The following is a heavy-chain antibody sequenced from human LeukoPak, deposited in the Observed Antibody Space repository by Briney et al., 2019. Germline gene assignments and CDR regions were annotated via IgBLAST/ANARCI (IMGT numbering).Heavy chain of an antibody. CDR1: GFSFSSYG. V-gene: IGHV3-30*18. Sequence: GGSLRLSCAASGFSFSSYGMHWVRQAPGKGLEWVAVISYDGSNKYYADSVKGRFTISRDNSKNMLYLQMNSLRAEDTAVYYCVKDYFGRLGWGQGTLVTVSS. CDR2: ISYDGSNK. D-gene: IGHD3-10*01. J-gene: IGHJ4*02. CDR3: VKDYFGRLG.